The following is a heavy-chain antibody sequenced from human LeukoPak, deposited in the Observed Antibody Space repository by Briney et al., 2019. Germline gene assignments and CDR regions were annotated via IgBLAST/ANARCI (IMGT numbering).Heavy chain of an antibody. Sequence: GGSLRLSCAASGFTFNNAWMNWVRQAPGKGLEWVGRIKSKNVGGTTGYAAPVKGRFTISRDDSKNTVYLQMNSLKIEDTAVYYCTSHAAFDPWGQGTLVTVSS. CDR3: TSHAAFDP. J-gene: IGHJ5*02. V-gene: IGHV3-15*01. CDR2: IKSKNVGGTT. CDR1: GFTFNNAW.